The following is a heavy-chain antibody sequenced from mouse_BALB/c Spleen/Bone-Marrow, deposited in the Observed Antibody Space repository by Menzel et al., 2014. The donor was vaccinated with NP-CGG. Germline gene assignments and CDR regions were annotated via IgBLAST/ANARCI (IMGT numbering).Heavy chain of an antibody. Sequence: SGAELVKPGASVKLSCTASGFNIKDTYMHWVKQRPEQGLEWIGRIDPANGNTKYDPKFQGMATITADTSSNTAYLQLSSLTSEDTAVYYCAVYDGYAMDYWGQGTSVTVSS. D-gene: IGHD2-3*01. CDR3: AVYDGYAMDY. V-gene: IGHV14-3*02. J-gene: IGHJ4*01. CDR2: IDPANGNT. CDR1: GFNIKDTY.